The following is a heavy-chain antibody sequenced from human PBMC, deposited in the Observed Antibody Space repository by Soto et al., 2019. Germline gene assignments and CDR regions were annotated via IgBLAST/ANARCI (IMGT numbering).Heavy chain of an antibody. CDR1: GGTFSSYT. CDR2: IIPILGIA. CDR3: ARDTVRGVILSAMDV. D-gene: IGHD3-10*01. Sequence: QVQLVQSGAEVKKPGSSVKVSCKTSGGTFSSYTISWVRQAPGQGLEWMGEIIPILGIANYAQKFQGRVTISADKSTSTAYMELRSLTYEDTAVYYCARDTVRGVILSAMDVWCQGTTVTVSS. V-gene: IGHV1-69*08. J-gene: IGHJ6*02.